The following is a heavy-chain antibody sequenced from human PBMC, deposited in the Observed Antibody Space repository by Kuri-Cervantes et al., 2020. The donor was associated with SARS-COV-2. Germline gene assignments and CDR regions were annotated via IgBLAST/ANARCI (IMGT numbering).Heavy chain of an antibody. Sequence: GSLRLSCTVSGGSISSYYWSWIRQPAGKGLEWIGRIYTSGSTNYNPSLKSRVTISVDTSKNQFSLKLSSVTAADTAVYYCARQSMLSRSHEYWGQGTLVTVSS. J-gene: IGHJ4*02. D-gene: IGHD3-16*01. CDR1: GGSISSYY. V-gene: IGHV4-4*07. CDR2: IYTSGST. CDR3: ARQSMLSRSHEY.